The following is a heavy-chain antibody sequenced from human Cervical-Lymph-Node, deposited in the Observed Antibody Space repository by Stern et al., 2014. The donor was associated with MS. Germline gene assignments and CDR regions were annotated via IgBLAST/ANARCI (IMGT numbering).Heavy chain of an antibody. V-gene: IGHV4-59*01. CDR1: GDSITSYS. Sequence: QVQLGQSGPGLLKPSETLSLTCTVSGDSITSYSWSWIRQPPGKGLEWIGYIYSSGRSNYNPSLKRRITMSVDTSKNQFSLKLSSVTTADTAVYYCARDVGDGKFGELSRFDYWGQGTLVTVSS. D-gene: IGHD3-10*01. CDR3: ARDVGDGKFGELSRFDY. J-gene: IGHJ4*02. CDR2: IYSSGRS.